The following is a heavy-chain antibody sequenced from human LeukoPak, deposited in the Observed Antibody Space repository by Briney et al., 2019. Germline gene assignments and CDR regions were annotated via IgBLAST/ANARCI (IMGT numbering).Heavy chain of an antibody. V-gene: IGHV3-7*01. Sequence: GGSLRLSCAASGFNFRKHWMSWVRQSIGKGLECVAKIQEDGKEMHYVDSVKGRFTISRDNARNSLYLQMNSLRAEDTALYYCAKEIWPTVTIPGRTYFDYWGQGALVTVSS. CDR1: GFNFRKHW. D-gene: IGHD4-17*01. CDR2: IQEDGKEM. J-gene: IGHJ4*02. CDR3: AKEIWPTVTIPGRTYFDY.